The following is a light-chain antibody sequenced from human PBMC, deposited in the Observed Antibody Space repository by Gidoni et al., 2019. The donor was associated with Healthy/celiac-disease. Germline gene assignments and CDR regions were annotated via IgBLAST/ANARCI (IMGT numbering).Light chain of an antibody. CDR1: QSVSSY. CDR2: DAS. CDR3: QQRSNWPPST. V-gene: IGKV3-11*01. Sequence: EIVLTQSPATLSLSPGERATLSCRASQSVSSYLAWYQQKPGQAPRLLIYDASNRATGIPARFSGSGSGTDFTLTISSLEPEDFAVDYCQQRSNWPPSTFXXXTKLEIK. J-gene: IGKJ2*01.